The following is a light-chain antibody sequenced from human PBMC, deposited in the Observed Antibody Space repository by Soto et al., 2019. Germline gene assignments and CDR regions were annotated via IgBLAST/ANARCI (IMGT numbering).Light chain of an antibody. CDR1: ENDIGFANY. Sequence: QSALTQPPSASGSPGQSVTITCSGTENDIGFANYVSWYQQHPDAAHKLLIYEVLKRPSEIPARFSATKAGNTAPLIVSGLHHDDEDEYCCSSFANVFNVVFGGGTKLTVL. CDR3: SSFANVFNVV. CDR2: EVL. V-gene: IGLV2-8*01. J-gene: IGLJ2*01.